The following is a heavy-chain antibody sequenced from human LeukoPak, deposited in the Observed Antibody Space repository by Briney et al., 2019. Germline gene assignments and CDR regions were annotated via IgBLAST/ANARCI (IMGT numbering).Heavy chain of an antibody. V-gene: IGHV4-4*02. CDR1: GGSISSSNW. CDR3: ARQVATYYYDSGRNWFDP. Sequence: SETLPLTCAVSGGSISSSNWWSWVRQPPGKGLEWIGEIYHSGSTNYNPSLKSRVTISVDTSKNQFSLKLSSVTAADTAVYYCARQVATYYYDSGRNWFDPWGQGTLVTVSS. D-gene: IGHD3-22*01. CDR2: IYHSGST. J-gene: IGHJ5*02.